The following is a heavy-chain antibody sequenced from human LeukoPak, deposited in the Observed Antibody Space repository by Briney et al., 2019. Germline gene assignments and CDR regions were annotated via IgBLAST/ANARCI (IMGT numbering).Heavy chain of an antibody. CDR3: AKGGQNYDFWRFDY. V-gene: IGHV3-23*01. Sequence: GGSLRLSCAASGFTFSNYAMNWVRQAPGKGLEWVSSISGSGGSTYFAGSVKGRVTISRDNSKNTMYMQMNGLRVEDTAVYYCAKGGQNYDFWRFDYWGQGSLVTVSS. D-gene: IGHD3-3*01. CDR2: ISGSGGST. CDR1: GFTFSNYA. J-gene: IGHJ4*02.